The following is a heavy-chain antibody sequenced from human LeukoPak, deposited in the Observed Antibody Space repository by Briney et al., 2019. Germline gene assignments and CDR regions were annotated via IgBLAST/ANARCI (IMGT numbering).Heavy chain of an antibody. D-gene: IGHD7-27*01. CDR2: IYYSGST. CDR3: AREEQGSYYNY. Sequence: PSETLSLTCTVSGGSISSYYWSWIRQPPGKGPEWIGYIYYSGSTNYNPSLKSRVTISVDTSKNQFSLKLSSVTAADTAVYYCAREEQGSYYNYWGQGTLVTVSS. J-gene: IGHJ4*02. V-gene: IGHV4-59*01. CDR1: GGSISSYY.